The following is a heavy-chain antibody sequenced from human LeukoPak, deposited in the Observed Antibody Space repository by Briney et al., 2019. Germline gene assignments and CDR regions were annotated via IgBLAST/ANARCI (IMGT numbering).Heavy chain of an antibody. CDR2: IRQDGGEQ. CDR1: GFTFSDYW. Sequence: GGSLRLSCAASGFTFSDYWMIWVRHTPGKGPEWVAHIRQDGGEQYYVDSVKGRFTISRDNAKNSLYLQMNSLRAEDTAVYYCGRMPRTGSSFWGQGTLVTVSS. CDR3: GRMPRTGSSF. V-gene: IGHV3-7*01. J-gene: IGHJ4*02. D-gene: IGHD6-6*01.